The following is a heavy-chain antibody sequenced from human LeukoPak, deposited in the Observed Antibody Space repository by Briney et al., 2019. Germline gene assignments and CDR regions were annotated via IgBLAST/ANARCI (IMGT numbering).Heavy chain of an antibody. CDR3: AGTGIAVAGYWFDP. CDR2: IYYSGTT. D-gene: IGHD6-19*01. CDR1: GGSVSSGSYY. J-gene: IGHJ5*02. V-gene: IGHV4-61*01. Sequence: SETLSLTCTVSGGSVSSGSYYWSWIRQPPGKGLEWIGYIYYSGTTNYNPSLKSRVTISVDTSKNQFSLKLSSVTAADTAVYYCAGTGIAVAGYWFDPWGQGTLVTVSS.